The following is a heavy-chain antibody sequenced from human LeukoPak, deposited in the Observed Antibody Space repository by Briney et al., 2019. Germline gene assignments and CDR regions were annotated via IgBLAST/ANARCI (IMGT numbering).Heavy chain of an antibody. D-gene: IGHD3-9*01. CDR3: ARDPTILTGYYSLYHFDN. CDR2: IIPIFGTA. CDR1: GGTFSSYA. Sequence: GSSVKVSCKASGGTFSSYAISWVRQAPGQGLEWMGGIIPIFGTANYAQKFQGRVTITADESTSTAYMELSSLRSEDTAVYYCARDPTILTGYYSLYHFDNWGQGTLVTVSS. J-gene: IGHJ4*02. V-gene: IGHV1-69*01.